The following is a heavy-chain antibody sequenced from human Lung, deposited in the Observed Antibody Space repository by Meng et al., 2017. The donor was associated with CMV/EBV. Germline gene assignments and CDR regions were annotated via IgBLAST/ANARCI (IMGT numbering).Heavy chain of an antibody. CDR1: GFTFSTFG. D-gene: IGHD4-11*01. CDR2: IRDTGYSK. J-gene: IGHJ6*02. Sequence: GESLMISCPASGFTFSTFGIHWVRQAPATGLEWVAFIRDTGYSKYYADSVKSRFTISRDNSKNTLYLQMDSLRAEDMAVHYCAKDMTTTYYYYGMDVWGQGXTVTVSS. V-gene: IGHV3-30*02. CDR3: AKDMTTTYYYYGMDV.